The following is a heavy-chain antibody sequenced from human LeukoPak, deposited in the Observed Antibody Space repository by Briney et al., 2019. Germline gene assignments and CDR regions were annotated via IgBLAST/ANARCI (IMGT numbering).Heavy chain of an antibody. V-gene: IGHV3-23*01. CDR3: ARTVGFDH. CDR1: GFPFSNYA. Sequence: PGRSLRLSCAASGFPFSNYAMSWVRQAPGKGLEWVSTISGRADNTYYADSVKGRFTISRDNANSTLYLQMNSLRAEDTAIYYCARTVGFDHWGQGTLVPVSS. J-gene: IGHJ4*02. D-gene: IGHD1-26*01. CDR2: ISGRADNT.